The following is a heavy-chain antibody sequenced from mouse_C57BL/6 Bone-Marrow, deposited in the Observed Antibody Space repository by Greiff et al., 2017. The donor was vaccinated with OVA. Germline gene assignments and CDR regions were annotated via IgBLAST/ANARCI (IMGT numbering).Heavy chain of an antibody. CDR3: AGYNTVVVPDY. CDR2: IYPGSGST. Sequence: VQLQQSGAELVKPGASVKMSCKASGYTFTGYWITWVKQRPGQGLEWIGDIYPGSGSTNYNEKFKGKATLTVDKSSSTAYMQLSSLTSEDSAVYYYAGYNTVVVPDYWGQGTSLTVSS. CDR1: GYTFTGYW. D-gene: IGHD1-1*01. V-gene: IGHV1-55*01. J-gene: IGHJ2*02.